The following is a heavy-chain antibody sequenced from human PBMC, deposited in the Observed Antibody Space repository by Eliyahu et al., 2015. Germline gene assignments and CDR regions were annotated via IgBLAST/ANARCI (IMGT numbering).Heavy chain of an antibody. J-gene: IGHJ6*02. V-gene: IGHV4-4*09. CDR3: ARVSEIAAAGPPNYYYYGMDV. CDR1: GGSISSYY. Sequence: QVQLQESGPGLVKPSETLSLTCTVSGGSISSYYWSWIRQPPGKGLEWIGYIYTSGSTNYNPPLKSRVTISVDTSKNQFSLKLSSVTAADTAVYYCARVSEIAAAGPPNYYYYGMDVWGQGTTVTVSS. D-gene: IGHD6-13*01. CDR2: IYTSGST.